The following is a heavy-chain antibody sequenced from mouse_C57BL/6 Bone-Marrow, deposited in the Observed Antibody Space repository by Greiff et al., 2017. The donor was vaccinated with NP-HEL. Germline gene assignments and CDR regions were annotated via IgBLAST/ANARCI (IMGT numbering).Heavy chain of an antibody. D-gene: IGHD3-2*02. CDR3: ARPRLSAWFAY. CDR1: GFTFSDYG. CDR2: ISSGSSTI. V-gene: IGHV5-17*01. J-gene: IGHJ3*01. Sequence: EVKVVESGGGLVKPGGSLKLSCAASGFTFSDYGMHWVRQAPEKGLEWVAYISSGSSTIYYADTVKGRFTISRDNAKNTLFLQVTSLRSEDTAMYYCARPRLSAWFAYWGQGTLVTVSA.